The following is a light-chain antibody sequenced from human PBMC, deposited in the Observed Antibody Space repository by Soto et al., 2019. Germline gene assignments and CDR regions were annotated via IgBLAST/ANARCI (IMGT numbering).Light chain of an antibody. V-gene: IGLV2-14*01. J-gene: IGLJ3*02. Sequence: QSALTQPASVSGSPGQSITISCTGTSSDVGGYIYVSWYQQHPGKAPKLMIYEVSNRPSGVSTRFSGSKSGNTASLTISGLQAEDEADYYCSSYTTSSTHWVFGGGTKLTVL. CDR1: SSDVGGYIY. CDR2: EVS. CDR3: SSYTTSSTHWV.